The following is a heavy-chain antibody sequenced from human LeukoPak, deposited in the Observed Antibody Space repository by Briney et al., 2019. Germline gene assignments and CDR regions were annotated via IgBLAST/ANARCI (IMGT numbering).Heavy chain of an antibody. CDR2: IYYSGST. Sequence: SETLSLTCTVSGGSISSSSYYRGWIRQPPGKGLEWIGSIYYSGSTYYNPSLKSRVTISVDTSKNQFSLKLSSVTAADTAVYYCARDPRQWLVRGVDYWGQGTLVTVSS. J-gene: IGHJ4*02. CDR3: ARDPRQWLVRGVDY. V-gene: IGHV4-39*07. CDR1: GGSISSSSYY. D-gene: IGHD6-19*01.